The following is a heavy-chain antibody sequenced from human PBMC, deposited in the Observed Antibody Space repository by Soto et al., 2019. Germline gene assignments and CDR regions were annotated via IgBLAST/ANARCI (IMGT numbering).Heavy chain of an antibody. D-gene: IGHD3-10*01. CDR1: GFSIKNYG. J-gene: IGHJ3*01. V-gene: IGHV1-18*01. CDR3: ARDGGSGVLNAFDV. CDR2: ISAVNGDT. Sequence: QAQLVQSATEVKRPGASVKVSCKASGFSIKNYGITWVRLAPGQGLEWMGWISAVNGDTIFAQKFQGRGSMTTVTATRTAYMELGGLKSDDTALYYCARDGGSGVLNAFDVSGHGTMVAVS.